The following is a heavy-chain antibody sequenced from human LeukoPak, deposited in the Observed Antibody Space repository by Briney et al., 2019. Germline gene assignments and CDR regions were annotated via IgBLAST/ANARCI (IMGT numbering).Heavy chain of an antibody. V-gene: IGHV3-23*01. J-gene: IGHJ6*03. CDR2: IIPSGHTT. CDR1: GFTFSSHG. Sequence: GTLRLSCVASGFTFSSHGMNWVRQAPGKGLEWVSGIIPSGHTTYYAASVRGRFTISRDNAKNSFYLQMNSLRAEDTALYYCARDRGGIGYYMDVWGKGTTVTVSS. CDR3: ARDRGGIGYYMDV. D-gene: IGHD3-16*02.